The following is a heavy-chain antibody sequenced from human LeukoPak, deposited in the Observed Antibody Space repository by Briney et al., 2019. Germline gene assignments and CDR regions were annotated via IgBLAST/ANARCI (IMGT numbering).Heavy chain of an antibody. CDR1: GFTFSSYA. Sequence: GGSLRLSCAAPGFTFSSYAMSWVRQAPGKGLEWVSAISGSGGSTYYADSVKGRFTISRDNSKNTLYLQMNSLRAEDTAVYYCASAAGYSSSWYVDYWGQGTLVTVSS. J-gene: IGHJ4*02. CDR3: ASAAGYSSSWYVDY. D-gene: IGHD6-13*01. CDR2: ISGSGGST. V-gene: IGHV3-23*01.